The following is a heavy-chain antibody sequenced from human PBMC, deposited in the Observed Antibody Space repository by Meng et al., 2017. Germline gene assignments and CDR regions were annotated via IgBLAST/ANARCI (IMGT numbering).Heavy chain of an antibody. CDR3: ARSHSVTIVAFDY. CDR1: GGSFSGYY. D-gene: IGHD4-17*01. Sequence: QGQLPQWGAGLLKPSETLSLPGAVYGGSFSGYYWSWIRQPPGKGLEWIGEINHSGSTNYNPSLKSRVTMSLDTSKNQFSLRLSSVTAADTAVYYCARSHSVTIVAFDYWGQGTLVTVSS. V-gene: IGHV4-34*01. CDR2: INHSGST. J-gene: IGHJ4*02.